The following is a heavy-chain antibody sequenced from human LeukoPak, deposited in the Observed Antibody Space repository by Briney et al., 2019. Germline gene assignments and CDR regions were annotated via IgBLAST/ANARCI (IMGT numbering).Heavy chain of an antibody. D-gene: IGHD6-19*01. CDR2: IYYSGST. CDR3: ARADGYSSGWYSRDFDY. Sequence: SETPSLTCTVSGGSISSYYWSWIRQPPGKGLEWIGYIYYSGSTNYNPSLKSRVTISVDTSKNQFSLKLSSVTAADTAVYYCARADGYSSGWYSRDFDYWGQGTLVTVSS. J-gene: IGHJ4*02. CDR1: GGSISSYY. V-gene: IGHV4-59*12.